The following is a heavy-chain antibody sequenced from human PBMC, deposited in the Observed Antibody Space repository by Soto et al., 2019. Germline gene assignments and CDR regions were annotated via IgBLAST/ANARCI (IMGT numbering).Heavy chain of an antibody. J-gene: IGHJ4*02. CDR3: ARVMGKMAYNFDY. D-gene: IGHD2-8*01. Sequence: EVQLVESGGGLIQPGGSLRLSCAASGFSVSSNYMSWVRQAPGKGLEWVSVIYSGDNTYYADSVKGRFTISRDNSKNTMYLQMNSLRAEDTAVYYCARVMGKMAYNFDYWGQGTLVTVSS. V-gene: IGHV3-53*01. CDR2: IYSGDNT. CDR1: GFSVSSNY.